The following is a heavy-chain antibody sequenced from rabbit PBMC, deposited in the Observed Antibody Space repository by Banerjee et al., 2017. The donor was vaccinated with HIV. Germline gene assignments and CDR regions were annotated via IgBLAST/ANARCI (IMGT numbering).Heavy chain of an antibody. V-gene: IGHV1S40*01. CDR3: ARSAGYGDAGNLYFNL. CDR2: IDTGSSGST. CDR1: GFSFSSSYY. D-gene: IGHD6-1*01. J-gene: IGHJ4*01. Sequence: QSLEESGGDLVKPGASLTLTCTASGFSFSSSYYMCWVRQAPGKGLEWIACIDTGSSGSTYYASWAKGRFTISKTSSTTVTLQMTSLTAADTATYFCARSAGYGDAGNLYFNLWGQGTLVTVS.